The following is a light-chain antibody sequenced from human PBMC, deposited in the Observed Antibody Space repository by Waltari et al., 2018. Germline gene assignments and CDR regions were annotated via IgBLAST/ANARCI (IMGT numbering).Light chain of an antibody. CDR2: DAS. Sequence: DIQLTQSPSSLSASVGDRVTITCQASQDITNYLNWYQQKPGKAPKLLIYDASDLEPGVPSRFSGSGSGTDFTFTISRLQPEDFATYYCQQVDNVPLTFGGGTKVEIK. CDR3: QQVDNVPLT. V-gene: IGKV1-33*01. CDR1: QDITNY. J-gene: IGKJ4*01.